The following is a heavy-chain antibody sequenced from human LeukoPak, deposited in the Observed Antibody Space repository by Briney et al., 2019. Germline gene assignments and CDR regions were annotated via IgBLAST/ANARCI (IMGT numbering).Heavy chain of an antibody. Sequence: PGGSLRLSCAASGFTFTMFSMNWLRQAPGKGLEWIAFIRGRSDTTYYADSVKGRFTISRDDSRNRLYLQMNSLRAEDTAVYFCAKKLMDMEWKQPSNYFDYWGRGTLVTVSS. J-gene: IGHJ4*02. CDR1: GFTFTMFS. CDR3: AKKLMDMEWKQPSNYFDY. CDR2: IRGRSDTT. D-gene: IGHD1/OR15-1a*01. V-gene: IGHV3-48*01.